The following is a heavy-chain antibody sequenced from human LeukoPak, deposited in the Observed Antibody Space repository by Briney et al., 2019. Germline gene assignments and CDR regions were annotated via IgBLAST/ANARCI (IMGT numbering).Heavy chain of an antibody. CDR1: GFTFSSYG. CDR2: ISYDGSNK. V-gene: IGHV3-30*19. D-gene: IGHD1-1*01. J-gene: IGHJ4*02. CDR3: ARDKDMEYFDY. Sequence: GGSLRLSCAASGFTFSSYGMHWVRQAPGKGLEWVAVISYDGSNKYYADSVKGRFTISRDNSKNTLYLQMNSLRAEDTAVYYCARDKDMEYFDYWGQGTLVTVSS.